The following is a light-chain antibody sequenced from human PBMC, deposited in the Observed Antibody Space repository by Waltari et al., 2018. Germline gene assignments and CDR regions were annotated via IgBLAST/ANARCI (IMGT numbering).Light chain of an antibody. CDR3: QQYDSSPRT. J-gene: IGKJ1*01. CDR2: GAS. V-gene: IGKV3-20*01. Sequence: EIVLTQSPGPLSLSPGERATLSCRASQSVSRSYLAWYQQKPGHAPGLRIYGASSRTTGIPDRFSGSESGTDFTLTISRLEPKDFAVYYCQQYDSSPRTFGQGTKVEIK. CDR1: QSVSRSY.